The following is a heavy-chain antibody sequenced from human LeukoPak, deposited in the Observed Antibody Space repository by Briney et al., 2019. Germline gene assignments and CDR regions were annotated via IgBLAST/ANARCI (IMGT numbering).Heavy chain of an antibody. CDR2: INYSGTT. CDR3: ESWADWFDP. J-gene: IGHJ5*02. Sequence: SQTLSLTCTVSGGSISSSSYYWGWIRQPPGKGLEWIGSINYSGTTYYNPSLKSRVTISVGTSKNQFSLKLSSVTAADTAVYYCESWADWFDPWGQGTLVTVSS. D-gene: IGHD3-16*01. CDR1: GGSISSSSYY. V-gene: IGHV4-39*01.